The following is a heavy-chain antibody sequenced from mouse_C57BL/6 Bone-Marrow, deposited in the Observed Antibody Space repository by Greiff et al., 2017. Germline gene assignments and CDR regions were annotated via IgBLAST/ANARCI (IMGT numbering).Heavy chain of an antibody. CDR1: GYTFTSYW. Sequence: QVQLQQPGAELVRPGSSVKLSCKASGYTFTSYWMDWVKQRPGQGLEWIGNIYPSDSETHYNPKFKDKATLTVDKSSSTAYMRLSSLTSEDSAVYYCARLNYLYYAMDYWGQGTSVTVSS. CDR2: IYPSDSET. D-gene: IGHD2-1*01. V-gene: IGHV1-61*01. J-gene: IGHJ4*01. CDR3: ARLNYLYYAMDY.